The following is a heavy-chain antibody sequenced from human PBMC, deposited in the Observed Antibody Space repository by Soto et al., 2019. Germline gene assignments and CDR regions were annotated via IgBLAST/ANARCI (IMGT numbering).Heavy chain of an antibody. J-gene: IGHJ4*02. V-gene: IGHV4-31*03. CDR3: ASGHDAYKVRY. Sequence: QVQLQESGPGLVKPSQTLSLTCTVSGGSISSGGTGSYWTWIRQLPGKGLEWIGYTYYTGNTYYNPSLQSRPPISIDTSENQFSRKLTSVTAADTAVYFCASGHDAYKVRYWGQGTLVTVSS. CDR2: TYYTGNT. CDR1: GGSISSGGTGSY. D-gene: IGHD1-1*01.